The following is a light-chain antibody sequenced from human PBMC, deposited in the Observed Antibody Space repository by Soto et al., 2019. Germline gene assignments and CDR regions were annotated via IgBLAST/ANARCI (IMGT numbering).Light chain of an antibody. J-gene: IGLJ2*01. CDR1: SRDIGAYHY. CDR3: NSYTNSDTVV. Sequence: QSALTQAASVSGSPGQSITISCTGTSRDIGAYHYVSWYQQRPGKAPKLMIYAVNNRPSGISNRFSGSKSGNTASLTISGLQAEDEAVYYCNSYTNSDTVVFGGGTKLTVL. CDR2: AVN. V-gene: IGLV2-14*01.